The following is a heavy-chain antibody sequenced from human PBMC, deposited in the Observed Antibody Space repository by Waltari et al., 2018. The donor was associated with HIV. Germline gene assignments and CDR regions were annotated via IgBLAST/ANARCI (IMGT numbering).Heavy chain of an antibody. D-gene: IGHD3-3*01. V-gene: IGHV4-31*03. CDR3: ARDHATIFGGGGRDYGMDL. CDR2: IYYSGST. J-gene: IGHJ6*02. CDR1: GGSISSGGYY. Sequence: QVQLQESGPGLVTPSQTLSLTCTVSGGSISSGGYYWSWIRQHPGTGLEWIGYIYYSGSTYYNPSLKSRVTISVDTSKNQFSLKLSSVTAADTAVYYCARDHATIFGGGGRDYGMDLWGQGTTVTVSS.